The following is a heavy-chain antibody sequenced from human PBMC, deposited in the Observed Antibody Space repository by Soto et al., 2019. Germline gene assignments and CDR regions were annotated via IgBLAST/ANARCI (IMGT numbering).Heavy chain of an antibody. V-gene: IGHV1-18*04. J-gene: IGHJ6*01. Sequence: GSVKVSFKASGYAFSGYSFTLVRQAPGQGLEWMGRISGYNGNTNYARTLRVRLTLTTDTSTSTAYMELRSLTSDDTAVYYCARDVFCGGAPACPDMDVWGQGTTVTVSS. CDR3: ARDVFCGGAPACPDMDV. CDR2: ISGYNGNT. CDR1: GYAFSGYS. D-gene: IGHD2-21*01.